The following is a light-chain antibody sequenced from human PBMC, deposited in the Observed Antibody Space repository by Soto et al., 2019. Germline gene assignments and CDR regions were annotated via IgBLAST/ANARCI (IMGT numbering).Light chain of an antibody. CDR2: AAS. CDR3: QQSYYIPRS. CDR1: HNINNY. V-gene: IGKV1-39*01. Sequence: IPMTQSPSSLSASVGDRVTISCRASHNINNYLNWYQQKPGTAPKPLIYAASSLQPGVPSRFNGSRSATDFTLTISSLQPEDSATYYCQQSYYIPRSFGQGTKLQI. J-gene: IGKJ2*03.